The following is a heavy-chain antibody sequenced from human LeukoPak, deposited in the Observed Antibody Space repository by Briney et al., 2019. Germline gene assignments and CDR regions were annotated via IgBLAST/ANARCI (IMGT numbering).Heavy chain of an antibody. CDR2: IYYSGST. V-gene: IGHV4-59*08. J-gene: IGHJ4*02. D-gene: IGHD3-16*02. Sequence: TSETLSLTCTVSGGSISSYYWSWIRQPPGKGLEWIGYIYYSGSTNYNPSLKSRVTISVDTSKNQFSLKLSSVTAADTAVYYCARAPILATFGGVIVVFDYWGQGTLVTVSS. CDR3: ARAPILATFGGVIVVFDY. CDR1: GGSISSYY.